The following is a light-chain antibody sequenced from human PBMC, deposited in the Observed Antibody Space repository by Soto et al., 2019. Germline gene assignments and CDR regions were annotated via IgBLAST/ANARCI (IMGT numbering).Light chain of an antibody. CDR2: GAS. V-gene: IGKV3-15*01. J-gene: IGKJ1*01. CDR1: QSVSSN. Sequence: EIVMTQSPATLSVSPGERATLSCRASQSVSSNLAWYQQNPGQAPRLLIYGASTRATGIPARFSGSGSGTEFTLTISSLQSEDFAVYYCQKYNNCPPTFGQGTKVEIK. CDR3: QKYNNCPPT.